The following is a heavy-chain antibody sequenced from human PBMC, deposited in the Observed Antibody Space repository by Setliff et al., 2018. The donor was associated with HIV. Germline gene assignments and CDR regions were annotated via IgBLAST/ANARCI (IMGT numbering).Heavy chain of an antibody. V-gene: IGHV4-4*09. CDR1: DDPINSFY. Sequence: PSETLSLTCTVSDDPINSFYWSWIRQPPGKGLEWIGYIYTSGSTNYNPSLEGRVTISADTSKNQFSLKLSSVTAADTAVYYCARTPEDYDQYFFDRWGQGTLVTVSS. J-gene: IGHJ4*02. D-gene: IGHD3-22*01. CDR2: IYTSGST. CDR3: ARTPEDYDQYFFDR.